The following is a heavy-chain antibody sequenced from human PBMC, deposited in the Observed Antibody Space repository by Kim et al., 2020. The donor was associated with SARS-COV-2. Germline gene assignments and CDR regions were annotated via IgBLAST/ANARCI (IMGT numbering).Heavy chain of an antibody. CDR3: ARLASSGFDYMDV. D-gene: IGHD6-19*01. V-gene: IGHV4-39*01. J-gene: IGHJ6*03. Sequence: SNPSLKSRVTISVDTSKNQFSLKLSSVTAADTAVYYCARLASSGFDYMDVWGKGTTVTVSS.